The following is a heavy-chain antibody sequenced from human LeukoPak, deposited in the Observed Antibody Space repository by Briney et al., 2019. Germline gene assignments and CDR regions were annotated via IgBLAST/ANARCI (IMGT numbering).Heavy chain of an antibody. CDR3: ARVFRYAQGFPFDY. CDR1: GIAFSNYA. Sequence: GGSLRLSCAASGIAFSNYAMSWVRQAPGKGLEWVSRITGSDGTTNYADSVKGRFTISRDNSKNTLYLQMNSLRAEDTAVYYCARVFRYAQGFPFDYWGQGTLVTVSS. D-gene: IGHD2-2*01. J-gene: IGHJ4*02. CDR2: ITGSDGTT. V-gene: IGHV3-23*01.